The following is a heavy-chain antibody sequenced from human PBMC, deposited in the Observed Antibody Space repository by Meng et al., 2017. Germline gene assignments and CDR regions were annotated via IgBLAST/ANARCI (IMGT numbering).Heavy chain of an antibody. D-gene: IGHD6-13*01. CDR2: ISAYNGNT. Sequence: HVRLWQSGAEVKSPGAPWKVSLKASGYTFTSYGISWVRQAPGQGHEWMGWISAYNGNTNYAQKLQGRVTMTTDTSTSTAYMELRSLRSDDTAVYYCAVTGYSSSWSVKLDYWGQGTLVTVSS. V-gene: IGHV1-18*01. CDR3: AVTGYSSSWSVKLDY. CDR1: GYTFTSYG. J-gene: IGHJ4*02.